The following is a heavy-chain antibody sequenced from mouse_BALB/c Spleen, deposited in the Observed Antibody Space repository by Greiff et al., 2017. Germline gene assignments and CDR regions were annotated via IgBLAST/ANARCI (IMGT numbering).Heavy chain of an antibody. D-gene: IGHD2-4*01. CDR1: GYAFTNYL. V-gene: IGHV1-54*01. Sequence: VQLQQSGAELVRPGTSVKVSCKASGYAFTNYLIEWVKQRPGQGLEWIGVINPGSGGTNYNEKFKGKATLTADKSSSTAYMQLSSLTSDDSAVYFCARSGDYGDYYAMDYWGQGTSVTVSS. J-gene: IGHJ4*01. CDR2: INPGSGGT. CDR3: ARSGDYGDYYAMDY.